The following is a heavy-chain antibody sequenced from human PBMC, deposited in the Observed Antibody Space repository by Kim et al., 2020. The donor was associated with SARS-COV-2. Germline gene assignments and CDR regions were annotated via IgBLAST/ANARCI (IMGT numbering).Heavy chain of an antibody. J-gene: IGHJ3*02. D-gene: IGHD3-22*01. Sequence: GGSLRLSCAASGFTFSSYSMNWVRQAPGKGLEWVSYISSSSSTIYYADSVKGRFTISRDNAKNSLYLQMNSLRDEDTAVYYCARDSLYYYDSCGYGAFDIWGQGTMVTVSS. CDR1: GFTFSSYS. CDR2: ISSSSSTI. CDR3: ARDSLYYYDSCGYGAFDI. V-gene: IGHV3-48*02.